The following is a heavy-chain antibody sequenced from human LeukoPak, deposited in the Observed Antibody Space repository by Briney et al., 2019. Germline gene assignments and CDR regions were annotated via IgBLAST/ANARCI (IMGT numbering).Heavy chain of an antibody. CDR3: ARDYSLDY. CDR2: IWHDGSNK. D-gene: IGHD1-26*01. J-gene: IGHJ4*02. CDR1: GFIFSNYG. Sequence: PGRSLRLSCAASGFIFSNYGMHWVRQAPGKGLEWVAIIWHDGSNKYYADSVKGRFTISRDNSKNTLYLQMNSLRGEDTAVYYCARDYSLDYWGQGTLVTVSS. V-gene: IGHV3-33*01.